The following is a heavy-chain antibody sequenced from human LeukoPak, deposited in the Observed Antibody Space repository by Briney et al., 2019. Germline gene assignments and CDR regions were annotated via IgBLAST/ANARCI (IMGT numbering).Heavy chain of an antibody. D-gene: IGHD3-22*01. J-gene: IGHJ4*02. V-gene: IGHV4-34*01. Sequence: SETLSLTCAVYGGFFSGYYWSWIRQPPGKGLEWIGEINHSGSTNYNPSLKSRVTISVDTSKNQFSLKLSSVTAADTAVYYCARGVPYYYDSSGYYPIDYWGQGTLVTVSS. CDR3: ARGVPYYYDSSGYYPIDY. CDR1: GGFFSGYY. CDR2: INHSGST.